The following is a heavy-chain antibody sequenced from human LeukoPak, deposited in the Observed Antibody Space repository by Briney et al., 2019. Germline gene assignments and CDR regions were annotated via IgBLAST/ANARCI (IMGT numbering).Heavy chain of an antibody. CDR3: ARLGEYSGYDYSGWFDP. Sequence: GKSLKISCKGSGYSFTSYWIGWVRQMPGKGLEWMGIIYPGDSDTRYSPSFQGQVTISADKSISTAYLQWSSLKASDTAMYYCARLGEYSGYDYSGWFDPWGQGTLVTVSS. J-gene: IGHJ5*02. CDR2: IYPGDSDT. CDR1: GYSFTSYW. V-gene: IGHV5-51*01. D-gene: IGHD5-12*01.